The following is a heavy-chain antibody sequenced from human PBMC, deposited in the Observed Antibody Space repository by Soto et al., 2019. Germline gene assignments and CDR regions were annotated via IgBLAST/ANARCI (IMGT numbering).Heavy chain of an antibody. Sequence: SETLSLTCTVSCGSIISYYWSWIRQPPGKGLEWIGYIYYSGSTNYNPSLKSRVTISVDTSKNQFSLKLSSVTAADTAVYYCAGAVAGTKFDYWGQGTLVTV. CDR1: CGSIISYY. D-gene: IGHD6-19*01. CDR2: IYYSGST. V-gene: IGHV4-59*01. J-gene: IGHJ4*02. CDR3: AGAVAGTKFDY.